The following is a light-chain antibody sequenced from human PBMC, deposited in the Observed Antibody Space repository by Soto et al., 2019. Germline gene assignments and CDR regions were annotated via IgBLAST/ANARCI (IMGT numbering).Light chain of an antibody. J-gene: IGKJ1*01. CDR2: GAS. CDR3: QHYNSYSEA. V-gene: IGKV3-15*01. Sequence: EIVMTQSPATLSVSPGERATLSCRASRSVSSNLAWYQQKPGQAPRLLIYGASTRATGIPARFSGSGSGTEFTLTISSLQSEDFAVYYCQHYNSYSEAFGQGTKVELK. CDR1: RSVSSN.